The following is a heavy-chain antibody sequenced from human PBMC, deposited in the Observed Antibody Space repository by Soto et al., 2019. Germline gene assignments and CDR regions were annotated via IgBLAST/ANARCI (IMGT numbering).Heavy chain of an antibody. D-gene: IGHD6-19*01. V-gene: IGHV3-74*01. CDR3: SRDRSGWSNALDI. CDR2: IKTDGSIT. Sequence: GGSLRLSCAASGFAFSSYWMNWVRQVPGKGLVWVSSIKTDGSITTYADSVKSRFTNSRDNAKNTLYLRMNSLRVEDTAVYYCSRDRSGWSNALDIWGQGTMVTVSS. CDR1: GFAFSSYW. J-gene: IGHJ3*02.